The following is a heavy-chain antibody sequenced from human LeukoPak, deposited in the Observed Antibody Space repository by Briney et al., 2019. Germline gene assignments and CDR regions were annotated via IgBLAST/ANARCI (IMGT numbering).Heavy chain of an antibody. D-gene: IGHD6-13*01. V-gene: IGHV1-24*01. CDR2: FDPEDGET. Sequence: ASVKVSCKVSGYTLTELSMHWVRQAPGKGLEWMGGFDPEDGETIYAQKFQGRVTMTEDTSTDTAYMELSSLRSEDTAVYYCATDFLGTAPFDYWGQGTLVTVSS. CDR3: ATDFLGTAPFDY. CDR1: GYTLTELS. J-gene: IGHJ4*02.